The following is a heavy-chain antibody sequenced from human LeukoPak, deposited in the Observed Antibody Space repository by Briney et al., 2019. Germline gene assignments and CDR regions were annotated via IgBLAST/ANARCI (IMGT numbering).Heavy chain of an antibody. CDR2: IKHDGSDK. V-gene: IGHV3-7*01. Sequence: GGSLRLFCAASGFTLRHYWMTWVRQSPGKGLEWVAIIKHDGSDKYYVDSVKGRFTISRDNAKNSLYLQMSSLRAEDTAVYYCARGGHRQKEFWGQGTLVTVSS. CDR3: ARGGHRQKEF. D-gene: IGHD3-10*01. CDR1: GFTLRHYW. J-gene: IGHJ4*02.